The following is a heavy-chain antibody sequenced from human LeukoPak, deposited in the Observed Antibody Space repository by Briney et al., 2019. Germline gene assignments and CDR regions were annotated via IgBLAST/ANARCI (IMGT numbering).Heavy chain of an antibody. Sequence: ASETLSLTCTVSGGSISSGSYYWSWIRQPPGKGLEWIGYIYYSGSTNYNPSLKSRVTISVDTSKNQFSLKLSSVTAADTAVYYCARQGVAGTLFDYWGQGTLVTVSS. CDR3: ARQGVAGTLFDY. J-gene: IGHJ4*02. CDR2: IYYSGST. V-gene: IGHV4-61*01. CDR1: GGSISSGSYY. D-gene: IGHD2-15*01.